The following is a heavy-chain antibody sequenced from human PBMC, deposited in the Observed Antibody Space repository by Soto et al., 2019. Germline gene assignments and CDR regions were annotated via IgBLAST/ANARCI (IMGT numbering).Heavy chain of an antibody. CDR2: IYYSGGT. Sequence: QVQLQESGPGLVKPSQTLSLTCTVSGGSIRSTGFHWSWIRQHPGKGLEWIGYIYYSGGTNYNPTLLSRVTISADTSKNPFPLHLTSVTAADTAVYYCASGFSGYYGPEYFQYWGQGTPVTVSS. D-gene: IGHD3-9*01. J-gene: IGHJ1*01. CDR1: GGSIRSTGFH. CDR3: ASGFSGYYGPEYFQY. V-gene: IGHV4-31*03.